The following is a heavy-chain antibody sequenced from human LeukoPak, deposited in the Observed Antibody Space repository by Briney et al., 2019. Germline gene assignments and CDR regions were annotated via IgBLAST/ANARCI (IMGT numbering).Heavy chain of an antibody. D-gene: IGHD3-10*01. CDR1: GGTFSSYT. CDR3: ARGGIKNYYGSGSRGSYMDV. Sequence: GASVKVSCKASGGTFSSYTFSWVRQAPGQGLEWMGGIIPILGTANYAQKFQGRVTITADESTSTAYMELSSLRSEDTAVYYCARGGIKNYYGSGSRGSYMDVWGKGTTVTVSS. V-gene: IGHV1-69*13. CDR2: IIPILGTA. J-gene: IGHJ6*03.